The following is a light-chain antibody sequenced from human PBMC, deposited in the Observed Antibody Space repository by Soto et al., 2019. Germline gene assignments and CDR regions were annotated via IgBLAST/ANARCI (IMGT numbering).Light chain of an antibody. V-gene: IGKV3-15*01. CDR1: ENINNR. CDR3: QKYSDWPPWT. J-gene: IGKJ1*01. Sequence: EVVMTQSPATLSVSPGERATLSCRASENINNRLAWYQQTPGQAPRLLIYGASTRATGIPERFRGSGSGTEFTLTIGSLQSEDFAVYYCQKYSDWPPWTFGQGTKVEIK. CDR2: GAS.